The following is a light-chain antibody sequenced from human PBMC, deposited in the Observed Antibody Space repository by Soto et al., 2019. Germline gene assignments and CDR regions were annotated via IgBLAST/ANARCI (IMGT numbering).Light chain of an antibody. Sequence: EIVLTQSPATLSLSPGERVTLSCRASQSVSSYLAWYQQKPGQAPRLLLYDASNRATGIPARFSGSGSGTDFTLTISSLEPEDFAVYCCQQRSNWPLTFGGGTKVDIK. CDR3: QQRSNWPLT. CDR2: DAS. V-gene: IGKV3-11*01. CDR1: QSVSSY. J-gene: IGKJ4*01.